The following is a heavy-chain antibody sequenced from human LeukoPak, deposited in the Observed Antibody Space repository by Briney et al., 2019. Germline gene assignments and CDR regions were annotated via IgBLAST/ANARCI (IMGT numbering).Heavy chain of an antibody. Sequence: PSETLSLTCTVSGGSISSSSYYWGWIRQPPGKGLEWIGSIHYSGSTYYNPSLKSRVTISVDTSKNQFSLKLSSVTAADTAVYYCASLNYVYYYYYMDVWGKGTTVTVSS. D-gene: IGHD4-11*01. CDR1: GGSISSSSYY. CDR3: ASLNYVYYYYYMDV. V-gene: IGHV4-39*01. J-gene: IGHJ6*03. CDR2: IHYSGST.